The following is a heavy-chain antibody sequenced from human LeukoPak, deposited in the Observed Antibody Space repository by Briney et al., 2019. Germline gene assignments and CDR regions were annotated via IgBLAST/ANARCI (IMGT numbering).Heavy chain of an antibody. CDR3: QRGHTSDDPEFDH. CDR2: INHSGST. CDR1: GGSFSGYY. Sequence: SETLSLTCAVYGGSFSGYYWSWIRQPPGKGLEWIGEINHSGSTNYNPSLKSRVTISVDTSKNQFSLKLSSVTAADTAVYYCQRGHTSDDPEFDHWGQGTLVTVSS. V-gene: IGHV4-34*01. D-gene: IGHD1-1*01. J-gene: IGHJ4*02.